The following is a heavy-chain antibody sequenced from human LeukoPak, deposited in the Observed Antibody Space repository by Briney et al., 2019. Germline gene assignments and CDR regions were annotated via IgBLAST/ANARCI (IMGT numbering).Heavy chain of an antibody. CDR3: ARGPYCTDDSCYENWFGP. D-gene: IGHD2-8*01. J-gene: IGHJ5*02. CDR1: GGSFSGYY. Sequence: SETLSLTCAVYGGSFSGYYWSWIRQPPGKGLQWIGEIHHSGTANYNPSLKSRVTISVDTSKNQFSLKLSSVTAADTAVYYCARGPYCTDDSCYENWFGPWGQGTLVTVSS. CDR2: IHHSGTA. V-gene: IGHV4-34*01.